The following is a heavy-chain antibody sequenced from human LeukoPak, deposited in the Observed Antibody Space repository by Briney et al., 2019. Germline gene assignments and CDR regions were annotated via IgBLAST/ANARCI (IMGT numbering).Heavy chain of an antibody. V-gene: IGHV3-48*03. Sequence: GGSLRLSCAASEFTFSNYHLNWVRQAPGKGLEWVSYISSRSEAMYYADSVKGRFTIFRDNATSSLYLQMNSLRAEDTAVYYCTSDGGHGYAMDFWGQGTLVTISS. D-gene: IGHD2-2*01. J-gene: IGHJ4*02. CDR3: TSDGGHGYAMDF. CDR2: ISSRSEAM. CDR1: EFTFSNYH.